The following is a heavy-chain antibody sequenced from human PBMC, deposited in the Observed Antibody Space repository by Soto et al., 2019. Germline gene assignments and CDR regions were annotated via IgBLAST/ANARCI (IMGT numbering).Heavy chain of an antibody. J-gene: IGHJ5*02. Sequence: QVQLVQSGAEVKKPGASVKVSCKASGYTFTSYAMHWVRQAPGQRLEWMGWINAGNGNTEYSQKFQGRVTITRDTSASTAYMELSSLRSEDTAVYYCARGGPTSRWFDPWGQGTLVTVSS. D-gene: IGHD2-2*01. CDR3: ARGGPTSRWFDP. CDR1: GYTFTSYA. V-gene: IGHV1-3*01. CDR2: INAGNGNT.